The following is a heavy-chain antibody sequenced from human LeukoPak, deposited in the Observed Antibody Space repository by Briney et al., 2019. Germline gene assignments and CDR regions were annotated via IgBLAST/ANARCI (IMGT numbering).Heavy chain of an antibody. Sequence: SETLSLTCTVSGGSISSYYWSWIRQPPGKGLEWIGYIYYSGSTNYNPSLKSRVTISVDTSKNQFSLKLSSVTAADTAVYYCARHQVEYYASGSDYNYFDYWGQGTLVTVSS. CDR1: GGSISSYY. CDR2: IYYSGST. D-gene: IGHD3-10*01. J-gene: IGHJ4*02. V-gene: IGHV4-59*08. CDR3: ARHQVEYYASGSDYNYFDY.